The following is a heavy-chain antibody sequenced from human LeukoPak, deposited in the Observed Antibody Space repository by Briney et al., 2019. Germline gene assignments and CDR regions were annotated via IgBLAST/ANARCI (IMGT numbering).Heavy chain of an antibody. CDR2: IWYDGSNK. CDR3: ARDIYSSSWLYYYYYGMDV. J-gene: IGHJ6*02. V-gene: IGHV3-33*08. CDR1: GFTFSSYS. D-gene: IGHD6-13*01. Sequence: GGSLRLSCAASGFTFSSYSMNWVRQAPGKGLEWVAVIWYDGSNKYYADSVKGRFTISRDNSKNTLYLQMNSLRAEDTAVYYCARDIYSSSWLYYYYYGMDVRGQGTTVTVSS.